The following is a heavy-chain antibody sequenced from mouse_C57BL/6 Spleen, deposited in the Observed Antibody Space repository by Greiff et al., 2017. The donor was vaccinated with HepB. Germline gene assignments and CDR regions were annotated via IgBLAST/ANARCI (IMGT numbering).Heavy chain of an antibody. V-gene: IGHV1-61*01. D-gene: IGHD1-1*01. CDR1: GYTFTSYW. J-gene: IGHJ3*01. Sequence: QVQLKQSGAELVRPGSSVKLSCKASGYTFTSYWMDWVKQRPGQGLEWIGNIYPSDSETHYNQKFKDKATLTVDKSSSTAYMQLSSLTSEDSAVYYCARYDYYGSSSWFAYWGQGTLVTVSA. CDR2: IYPSDSET. CDR3: ARYDYYGSSSWFAY.